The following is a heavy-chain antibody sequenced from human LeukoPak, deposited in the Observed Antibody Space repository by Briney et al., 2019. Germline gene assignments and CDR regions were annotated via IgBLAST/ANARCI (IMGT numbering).Heavy chain of an antibody. CDR2: IYYSGST. V-gene: IGHV4-30-4*07. Sequence: SQTLSLTCAVSGGSISSGGYSWSWIRQPPGKGLEWIGYIYYSGSTNYNPSLKSRVTISVDTSKNQFSLKLSSVTAADTAVYYCARLHLTVVTPYYFDYWGQGTLVTVSS. D-gene: IGHD4-23*01. J-gene: IGHJ4*02. CDR3: ARLHLTVVTPYYFDY. CDR1: GGSISSGGYS.